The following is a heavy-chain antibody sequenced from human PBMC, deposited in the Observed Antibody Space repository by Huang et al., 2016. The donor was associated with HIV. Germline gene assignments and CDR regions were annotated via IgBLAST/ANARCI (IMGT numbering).Heavy chain of an antibody. D-gene: IGHD2-2*01. CDR1: GYTFTNYW. V-gene: IGHV5-51*01. J-gene: IGHJ4*02. CDR3: ARFSHKRSTHESGFGY. CDR2: VYPGASDT. Sequence: EVQLVQSGVELKKPGESLKISCRASGYTFTNYWIGWVRPMPGKGREWMVRVYPGASDTRYSPSVQGQVTISADKSVKTAYLQWGGLKASDTAIYYCARFSHKRSTHESGFGYWGQGTLVTVSS.